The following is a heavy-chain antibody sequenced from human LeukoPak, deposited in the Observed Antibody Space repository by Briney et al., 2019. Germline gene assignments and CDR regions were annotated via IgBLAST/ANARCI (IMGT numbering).Heavy chain of an antibody. Sequence: ILGIANYAQKFQGRVTITADKSTSTAYMELSSLRSEDTAVYYCARNPLDGYARDLYFDYWGQGTLVTVSS. CDR3: ARNPLDGYARDLYFDY. D-gene: IGHD5-24*01. J-gene: IGHJ4*02. V-gene: IGHV1-69*02. CDR2: ILGIA.